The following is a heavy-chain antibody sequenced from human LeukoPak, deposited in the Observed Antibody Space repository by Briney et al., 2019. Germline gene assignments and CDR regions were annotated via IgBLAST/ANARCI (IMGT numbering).Heavy chain of an antibody. CDR3: ARFYDILTGSMAFDI. CDR2: IIPILGIA. CDR1: GGTFSSYA. D-gene: IGHD3-9*01. J-gene: IGHJ3*02. Sequence: ASVKVSCKASGGTFSSYAISWVRQAPGQGLEWMGRIIPILGIANYAQKFQGRVTITADKSTSTAYMELSSLRSEDTAVYYCARFYDILTGSMAFDIWGQGTMVTVSS. V-gene: IGHV1-69*04.